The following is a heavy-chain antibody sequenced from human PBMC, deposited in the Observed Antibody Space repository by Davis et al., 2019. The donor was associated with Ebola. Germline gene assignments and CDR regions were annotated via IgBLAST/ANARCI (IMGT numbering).Heavy chain of an antibody. CDR2: ISSSSSTI. CDR1: GFTFSSYS. D-gene: IGHD3-3*01. CDR3: ARIEKTYYDFWSGYYIDYYGMDV. J-gene: IGHJ6*02. Sequence: GESLKISCAASGFTFSSYSMNWVRQAPGKGLEWVSYISSSSSTIYYADSVKGRFTISRDNAKNSLYLQMNSLRAEDTAVYYCARIEKTYYDFWSGYYIDYYGMDVWGQGTTVTVSS. V-gene: IGHV3-48*01.